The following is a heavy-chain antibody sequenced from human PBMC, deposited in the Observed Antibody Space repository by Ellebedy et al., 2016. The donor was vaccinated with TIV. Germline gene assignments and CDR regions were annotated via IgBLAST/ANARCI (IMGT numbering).Heavy chain of an antibody. Sequence: MPSETLSLTCVISGDSVSTNSVAWNWIRQSPSRGLEWLGRTYYRSKWDNDYALSVKTRITINPDTSKNQFSLHLNSVTPEDTAVYYCTRGGGSGWSYLDFWGQGTPVTVSS. CDR3: TRGGGSGWSYLDF. J-gene: IGHJ4*02. D-gene: IGHD6-19*01. V-gene: IGHV6-1*01. CDR1: GDSVSTNSVA. CDR2: TYYRSKWDN.